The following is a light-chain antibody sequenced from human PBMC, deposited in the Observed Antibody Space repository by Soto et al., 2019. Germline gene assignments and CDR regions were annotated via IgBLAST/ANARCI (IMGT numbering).Light chain of an antibody. Sequence: DILMTQSPSTLSASVGDRVTITCRASQSIGTWLAWHQQKPGQAPKLLISKASSLESGVPSRFSGSGSGTEFTLTISSLQPDDSATYYCQQYSSYSGTFGQGTKVDIK. CDR3: QQYSSYSGT. V-gene: IGKV1-5*03. CDR2: KAS. CDR1: QSIGTW. J-gene: IGKJ1*01.